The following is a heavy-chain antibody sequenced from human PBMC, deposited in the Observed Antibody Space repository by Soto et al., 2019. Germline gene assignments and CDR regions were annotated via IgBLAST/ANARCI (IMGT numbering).Heavy chain of an antibody. CDR1: GFTFSSYW. CDR3: ARLSWGTMLAHDY. J-gene: IGHJ4*02. V-gene: IGHV3-7*05. CDR2: IKQDGSEK. Sequence: GGSLRLSCAASGFTFSSYWMSWVRQAPGKGLEWVANIKQDGSEKYYVDSVKGRFTISRDNAKNSLYLQMNSLRAEDTAVYYCARLSWGTMLAHDYWGQGTLVTVSS. D-gene: IGHD1-1*01.